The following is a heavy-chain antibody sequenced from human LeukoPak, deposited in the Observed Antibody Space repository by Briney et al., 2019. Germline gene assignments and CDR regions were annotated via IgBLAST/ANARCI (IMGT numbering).Heavy chain of an antibody. CDR2: IWYDGSNK. D-gene: IGHD1-26*01. Sequence: GGSLRLSCAASRFTFSSYGMHWVRQAPGKGLEWVAGIWYDGSNKYYADSVKGRFTISRDNSKNTLYLQMNSLRAEDTAVYYCASASSGSYGGYFDYWGQGTLVTVSS. V-gene: IGHV3-33*01. CDR1: RFTFSSYG. CDR3: ASASSGSYGGYFDY. J-gene: IGHJ4*02.